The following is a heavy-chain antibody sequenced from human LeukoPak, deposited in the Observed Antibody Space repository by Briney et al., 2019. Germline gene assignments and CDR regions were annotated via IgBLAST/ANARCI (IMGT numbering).Heavy chain of an antibody. CDR2: ISGSGGST. V-gene: IGHV3-23*01. Sequence: GGSLRLSCAASGFTFSSYAMSWVRQAPGKGLEWVSAISGSGGSTYYADSVKGRFTISRDNFKNTLYLQMNSLRAEDTAVYYCAKGISLRGYSGYDSDYWGQGTLVTVSS. CDR1: GFTFSSYA. D-gene: IGHD5-12*01. CDR3: AKGISLRGYSGYDSDY. J-gene: IGHJ4*02.